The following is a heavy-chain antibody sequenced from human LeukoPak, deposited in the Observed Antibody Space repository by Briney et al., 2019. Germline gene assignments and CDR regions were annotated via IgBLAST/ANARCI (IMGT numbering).Heavy chain of an antibody. D-gene: IGHD3-3*01. CDR1: GGSISSYY. J-gene: IGHJ4*02. CDR3: ARHVTSFGVVAYFDY. CDR2: IYYSGSS. V-gene: IGHV4-59*01. Sequence: SETLSLTCTVSGGSISSYYWSWIRRPPGKGLEWIGCIYYSGSSNYNPSLMSRVTISVHTSKNQFSLKLSSVTAADTAIYYCARHVTSFGVVAYFDYWGQGTLVTVSS.